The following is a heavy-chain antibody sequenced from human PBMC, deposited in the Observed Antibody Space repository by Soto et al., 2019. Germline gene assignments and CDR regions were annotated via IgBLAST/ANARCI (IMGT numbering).Heavy chain of an antibody. CDR1: GFTFHSYG. CDR2: ISYYGGHK. D-gene: IGHD3-10*01. J-gene: IGHJ5*02. V-gene: IGHV3-30*18. CDR3: AKVRSPSGSRAYEGGHWCDP. Sequence: QVQLVESGGGVVQPGRSLRLSCAASGFTFHSYGMHWVRQAPGKGLEWVAVISYYGGHKYYSDSAKGRFTISRDYSKSYLYLQMSSRSVGDTAMYYSAKVRSPSGSRAYEGGHWCDPWGYGTLVSVSS.